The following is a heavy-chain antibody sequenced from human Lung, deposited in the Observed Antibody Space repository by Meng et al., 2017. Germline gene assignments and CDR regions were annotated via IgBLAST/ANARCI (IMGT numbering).Heavy chain of an antibody. CDR3: ARDRRGCCYFGMDV. CDR2: ISYDGSEK. Sequence: GESLKISCAASGFTLSRHALHWVRQAPGKGLEWVAVISYDGSEKYYADSVKGRFTISRDNSKNTLYLQMSSLRADDTAVYFCARDRRGCCYFGMDVWGQGTTVT. D-gene: IGHD3-22*01. J-gene: IGHJ6*02. CDR1: GFTLSRHA. V-gene: IGHV3-30*04.